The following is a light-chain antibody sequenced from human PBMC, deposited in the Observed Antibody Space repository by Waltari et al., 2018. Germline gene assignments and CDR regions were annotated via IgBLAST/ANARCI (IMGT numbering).Light chain of an antibody. CDR1: QSVRSNH. CDR2: GTF. Sequence: EIVLTQTPGTLSLSLGERASLSCRASQSVRSNHLAWYQQKAGQAPRLLIYGTFSSATGIPDRFSVGVSVTNFTLTISRLEPEDFAVYYCQQYSTSPWTFGQGTKVEI. J-gene: IGKJ1*01. V-gene: IGKV3-20*01. CDR3: QQYSTSPWT.